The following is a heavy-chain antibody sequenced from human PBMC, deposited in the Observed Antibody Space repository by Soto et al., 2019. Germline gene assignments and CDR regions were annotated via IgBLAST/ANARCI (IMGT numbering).Heavy chain of an antibody. J-gene: IGHJ4*02. D-gene: IGHD3-10*01. V-gene: IGHV4-39*01. CDR1: GGSISSSSYY. CDR3: AKHNVNYGSGSWDY. CDR2: IFYSGRT. Sequence: QLQLQESGPGLVKPSETLSLTCTVSGGSISSSSYYWGWIRQPPGKGLEWIGSIFYSGRTYYNPHIKSRVTISVDTSKSQLSLKLSSVTAADTAVYYCAKHNVNYGSGSWDYWGQGTLVTVSS.